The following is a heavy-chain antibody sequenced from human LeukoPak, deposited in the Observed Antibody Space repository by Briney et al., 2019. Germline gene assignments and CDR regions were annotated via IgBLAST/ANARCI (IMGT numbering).Heavy chain of an antibody. D-gene: IGHD1-26*01. CDR3: ARGWSGSYWGGGYYGMDV. J-gene: IGHJ6*02. CDR2: IIPILGIA. V-gene: IGHV1-69*04. Sequence: GASVKASCKASGGTFSSYAISWVRQAPGQGLEWMGRIIPILGIANYAQKFQGRVTITADKSTSTAYMELSSLRSEDTAVYYCARGWSGSYWGGGYYGMDVWGQGTTVTVSS. CDR1: GGTFSSYA.